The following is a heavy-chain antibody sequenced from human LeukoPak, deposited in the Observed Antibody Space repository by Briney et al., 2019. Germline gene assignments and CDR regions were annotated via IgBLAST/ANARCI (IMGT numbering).Heavy chain of an antibody. D-gene: IGHD3-10*01. J-gene: IGHJ4*02. CDR3: AKGRILWFGEQSDFDY. Sequence: GGSLRLSCAASGFTFSSYAMSWVRQAPGKGLEWISTISDSGAYTYYADFVKGRFTVSRDNSKNMVFLEVNSLRAEDTATYFCAKGRILWFGEQSDFDYWGQGTLVTVSS. CDR1: GFTFSSYA. CDR2: ISDSGAYT. V-gene: IGHV3-23*01.